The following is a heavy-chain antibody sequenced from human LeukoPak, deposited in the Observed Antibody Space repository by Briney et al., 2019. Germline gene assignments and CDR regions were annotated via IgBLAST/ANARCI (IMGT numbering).Heavy chain of an antibody. J-gene: IGHJ4*02. CDR1: GFTVSNNY. CDR2: IYSSGST. V-gene: IGHV3-66*01. CDR3: ARDLSYEETAAGPSEV. Sequence: GGSLRLSCAASGFTVSNNYMNWVRQAPGKGLEWVSVIYSSGSTYYADSVKGRFTISRDNSKNTLYLQMNSLRAEDTAVYYCARDLSYEETAAGPSEVWGQGTLVTVSS. D-gene: IGHD3-3*01.